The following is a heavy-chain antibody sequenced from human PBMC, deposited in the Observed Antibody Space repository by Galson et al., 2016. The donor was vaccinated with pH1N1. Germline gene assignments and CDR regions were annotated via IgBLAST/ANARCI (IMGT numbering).Heavy chain of an antibody. D-gene: IGHD3-3*02. J-gene: IGHJ5*02. CDR3: ARHFNLRPPTLFDP. V-gene: IGHV5-10-1*01. CDR1: GYTFTTYW. Sequence: QSGAEVKKPGDSLRISCQASGYTFTTYWITWVRRLPGKGLEWMGRIDPSDSYTHYNPSFQGHVTISADKSINTAYLQWSSLKASDTAIYYCARHFNLRPPTLFDPWGQGTLVTVSS. CDR2: IDPSDSYT.